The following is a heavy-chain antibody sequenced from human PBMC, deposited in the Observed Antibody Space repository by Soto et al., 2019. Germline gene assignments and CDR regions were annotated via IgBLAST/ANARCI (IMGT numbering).Heavy chain of an antibody. J-gene: IGHJ4*02. D-gene: IGHD6-25*01. CDR2: ISYDGSNK. CDR3: AKARRDNYFDY. Sequence: GGSLRLSCAASGFTFSSYGMHWVRQAPGKGLEWVAVISYDGSNKYYADSVKGRFTISRDNSKNTLYLQMNSLRAEDTAVYYCAKARRDNYFDYWGQGTLVTVSS. V-gene: IGHV3-30*18. CDR1: GFTFSSYG.